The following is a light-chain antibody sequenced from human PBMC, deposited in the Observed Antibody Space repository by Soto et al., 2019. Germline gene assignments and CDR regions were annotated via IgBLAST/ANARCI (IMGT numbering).Light chain of an antibody. CDR1: RSNIGSNA. CDR2: EVS. Sequence: QSVLTQPPSASATPGQRVTISCSGGRSNIGSNAVSWYQQHPGKAPKLMIYEVSKRPSGVPDRFSGSKSGNTASLTVSGLQAEDEADYYCSSYAGSNNYVFGTGTKVTVL. CDR3: SSYAGSNNYV. V-gene: IGLV2-8*01. J-gene: IGLJ1*01.